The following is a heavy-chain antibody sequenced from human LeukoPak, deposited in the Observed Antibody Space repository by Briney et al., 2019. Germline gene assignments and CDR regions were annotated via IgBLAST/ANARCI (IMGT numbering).Heavy chain of an antibody. Sequence: PGGSLRLSCAASGFTFSSYAMHWVRQAPGKGLEWVAVISYDGSNKYYADSVKGRFTISRDNSKNTLYLQMNSLRAEDTAVYYCAKDKPRAAAGTCWFDPWGQGTLVTVSS. V-gene: IGHV3-30*04. J-gene: IGHJ5*02. CDR3: AKDKPRAAAGTCWFDP. D-gene: IGHD6-13*01. CDR2: ISYDGSNK. CDR1: GFTFSSYA.